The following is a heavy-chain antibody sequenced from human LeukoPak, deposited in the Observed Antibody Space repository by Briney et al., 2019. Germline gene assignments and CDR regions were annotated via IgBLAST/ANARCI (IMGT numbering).Heavy chain of an antibody. CDR1: GFTFNNYC. CDR3: ARAWRYYGRSSFFAF. CDR2: INLSDSDT. D-gene: IGHD3-10*01. V-gene: IGHV1-18*01. Sequence: GASVKVSCKGSGFTFNNYCINWVRQGPGQGLEWMGRINLSDSDTNFVENLQGRVTNTTHKSENTPNLELRTLRSDDTAIYFCARAWRYYGRSSFFAFWGQGTQVTVSS. J-gene: IGHJ4*02.